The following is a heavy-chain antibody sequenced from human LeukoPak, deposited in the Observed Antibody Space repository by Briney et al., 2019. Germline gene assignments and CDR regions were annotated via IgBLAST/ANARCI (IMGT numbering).Heavy chain of an antibody. CDR3: ARETTVVTSGRSDVFDI. CDR1: GGSISSHY. D-gene: IGHD4-23*01. V-gene: IGHV4-59*11. CDR2: IYYSGST. J-gene: IGHJ3*02. Sequence: PSETLSLTCTVSGGSISSHYWNWIRQPPGKGLEWIGYIYYSGSTNYNPSLKSRVTISVDTSKNQFSQKLSSVTAADTAVYYCARETTVVTSGRSDVFDIWGQGTMVTVSS.